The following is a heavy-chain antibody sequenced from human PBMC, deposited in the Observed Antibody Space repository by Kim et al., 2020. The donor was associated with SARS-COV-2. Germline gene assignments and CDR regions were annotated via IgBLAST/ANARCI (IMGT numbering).Heavy chain of an antibody. J-gene: IGHJ3*02. D-gene: IGHD3-10*02. CDR2: IDPSDSYT. CDR3: ARLTMSGFTTNAFDI. CDR1: GYTFITYW. V-gene: IGHV5-10-1*01. Sequence: ESLKISCKGSGYTFITYWISWVRQMPGKGLEWMGRIDPSDSYTNYSPSFQGHVTISADKSISTAYLQWSSLKASYTAMYYCARLTMSGFTTNAFDIWGQGTMVSVSS.